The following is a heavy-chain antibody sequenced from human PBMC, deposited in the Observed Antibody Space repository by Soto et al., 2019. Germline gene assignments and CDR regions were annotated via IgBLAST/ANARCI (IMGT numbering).Heavy chain of an antibody. J-gene: IGHJ6*02. D-gene: IGHD3-3*01. CDR2: ISSASNHI. CDR1: GFTFSSYN. V-gene: IGHV3-21*01. Sequence: GSLRLSCAASGFTFSSYNINWVRQAPGKGLEWVSSISSASNHIFYADSVKGRFSISRDNAKSSLNLQMNSLRAEDTAVYYCAKDRGRGSPVSGGMDVWGQVTTVTVSS. CDR3: AKDRGRGSPVSGGMDV.